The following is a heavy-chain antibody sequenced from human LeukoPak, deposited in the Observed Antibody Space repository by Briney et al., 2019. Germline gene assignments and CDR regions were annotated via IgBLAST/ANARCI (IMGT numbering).Heavy chain of an antibody. V-gene: IGHV1-69*05. CDR2: IIPIFGTA. CDR1: GGTFSSYA. Sequence: SVKVSCTASGGTFSSYAISWVRQGPGQGLEWMGGIIPIFGTANYAQKFQGRVTITTDESTSTAYMELSSLRSEDTAVYYCARGQTYYYDSSGYYLDYWGQGTLVTVSS. J-gene: IGHJ4*02. CDR3: ARGQTYYYDSSGYYLDY. D-gene: IGHD3-22*01.